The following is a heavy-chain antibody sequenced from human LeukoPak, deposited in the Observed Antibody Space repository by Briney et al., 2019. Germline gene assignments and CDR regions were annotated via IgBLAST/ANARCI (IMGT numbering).Heavy chain of an antibody. CDR1: GYTFTCYH. D-gene: IGHD2-2*01. CDR3: ARDYCSSTSCLFDY. J-gene: IGHJ4*02. CDR2: INPNSGDT. V-gene: IGHV1-2*06. Sequence: ASVKVSCKASGYTFTCYHMHWVPQAPGQGLEWRGRINPNSGDTNNAQKFQGRVTMTRDTSISTAYMDLSRLTSDDTAVYYCARDYCSSTSCLFDYGGQGTLVTVSS.